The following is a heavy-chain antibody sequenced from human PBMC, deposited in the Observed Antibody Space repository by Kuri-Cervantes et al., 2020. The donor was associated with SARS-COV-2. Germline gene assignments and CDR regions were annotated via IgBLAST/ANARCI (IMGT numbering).Heavy chain of an antibody. CDR2: IRSKAYGGTT. CDR1: GFTFSSYG. D-gene: IGHD3-9*01. J-gene: IGHJ6*03. CDR3: TRLTFPYYYYMDV. Sequence: GESLKISCAASGFTFSSYGMHWVRRAPGKGLEWVGFIRSKAYGGTTEYAASVKGRFTISRDDSKSIAYLQMNSLKTEDTAVYYCTRLTFPYYYYMDVWGKGTTVTVSS. V-gene: IGHV3-49*04.